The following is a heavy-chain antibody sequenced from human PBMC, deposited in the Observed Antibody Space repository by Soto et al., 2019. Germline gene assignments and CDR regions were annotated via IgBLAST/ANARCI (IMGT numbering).Heavy chain of an antibody. CDR2: INPNSGGT. V-gene: IGHV1-2*04. CDR1: GYTFTGYY. D-gene: IGHD6-6*01. J-gene: IGHJ6*02. CDR3: ARVREYSSSPHYYYYGMDV. Sequence: ASVKVSCKASGYTFTGYYMHWVRQAPGQGLEWMGWINPNSGGTNYAQKFQGWVTMTRDTSISTAYMELSRLRSDDTAVYYCARVREYSSSPHYYYYGMDVWGQGTTVTVSS.